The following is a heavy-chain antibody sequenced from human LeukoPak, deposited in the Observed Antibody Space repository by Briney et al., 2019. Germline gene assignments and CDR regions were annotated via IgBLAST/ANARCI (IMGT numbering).Heavy chain of an antibody. D-gene: IGHD3-22*01. CDR3: AITSNKYDSRSIGLY. CDR1: GYTFTGYY. J-gene: IGHJ4*02. V-gene: IGHV1-2*02. CDR2: INPFSGGT. Sequence: GASVKVSCKASGYTFTGYYMHWVRQAPGQGLEWMGWINPFSGGTNYASKVRGRVTMTRDTSINTAYMEVTRLTYDDTALFFCAITSNKYDSRSIGLYWGQGTLVTVSS.